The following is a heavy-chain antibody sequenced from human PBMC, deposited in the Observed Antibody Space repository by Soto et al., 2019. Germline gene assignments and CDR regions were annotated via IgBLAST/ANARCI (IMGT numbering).Heavy chain of an antibody. CDR3: ARGLETLLWFGDSQSPIRGWFDP. D-gene: IGHD3-10*01. Sequence: ASVKVSCKASGYTFTSYGISWVRQAPGQGLEWMGWISAYNGNTNYAQKLQGRVTMTTDTSTSTAYMELRSLRSDDTAVYYCARGLETLLWFGDSQSPIRGWFDPWGQGTLVTVSS. CDR1: GYTFTSYG. J-gene: IGHJ5*02. V-gene: IGHV1-18*01. CDR2: ISAYNGNT.